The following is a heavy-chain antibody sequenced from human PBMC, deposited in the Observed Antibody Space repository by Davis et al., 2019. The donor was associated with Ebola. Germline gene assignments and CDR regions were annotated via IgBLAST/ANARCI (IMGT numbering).Heavy chain of an antibody. D-gene: IGHD3-10*01. CDR3: TSRITMVQGVSRRKPDYYYRMEV. CDR2: IRSKANSYAT. CDR1: GFTFSGSA. V-gene: IGHV3-73*01. Sequence: GESLKISCAASGFTFSGSAMHRVRQASGKGLEWVGRIRSKANSYATAYAASVKGRFTISRDDSKNTAYLQMNSLKTEDTAVYYCTSRITMVQGVSRRKPDYYYRMEVWGQGTTVTVSS. J-gene: IGHJ6*02.